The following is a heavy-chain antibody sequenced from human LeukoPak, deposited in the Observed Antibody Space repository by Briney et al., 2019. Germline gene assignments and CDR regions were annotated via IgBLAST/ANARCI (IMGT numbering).Heavy chain of an antibody. CDR2: IRRKVSGGTT. Sequence: PGGSLRLSCIASGFTFGDHGMGWVRQAPEKGLEWVGFIRRKVSGGTTEYAASVRGRFSISRDDSKSIAYLQMNGLKTEDTAVYYCTRDKDWSYDYWGQGTLVTVSS. D-gene: IGHD3/OR15-3a*01. CDR3: TRDKDWSYDY. CDR1: GFTFGDHG. V-gene: IGHV3-49*04. J-gene: IGHJ4*02.